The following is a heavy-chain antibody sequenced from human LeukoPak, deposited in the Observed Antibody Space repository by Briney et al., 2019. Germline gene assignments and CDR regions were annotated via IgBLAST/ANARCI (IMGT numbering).Heavy chain of an antibody. Sequence: PGGSLRLSCAASGFTFSSYSMNWVRQAPGKGLEWVSYISSSSSTIYYADSVKGRFTISRDNAKNSLCLQMNSLRAEDTAVYYCARSKRGDYDFWSGYYPFDYWGQGTLVTVSS. D-gene: IGHD3-3*01. CDR1: GFTFSSYS. CDR2: ISSSSSTI. J-gene: IGHJ4*02. CDR3: ARSKRGDYDFWSGYYPFDY. V-gene: IGHV3-48*01.